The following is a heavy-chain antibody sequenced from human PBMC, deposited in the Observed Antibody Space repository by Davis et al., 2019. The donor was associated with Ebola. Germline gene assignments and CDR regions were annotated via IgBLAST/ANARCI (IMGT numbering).Heavy chain of an antibody. J-gene: IGHJ4*02. CDR3: AKESTLTLGFDY. Sequence: GESLKTPCAASGFVFSRYVMSRVRRAPGKGLEWVSTLGTSADTYYADSVKGRFTISRDNSKNTLYLQMNSLRAEDTAVYYCAKESTLTLGFDYWGQGTLVTVSS. CDR2: LGTSADT. D-gene: IGHD3-16*01. V-gene: IGHV3-23*01. CDR1: GFVFSRYV.